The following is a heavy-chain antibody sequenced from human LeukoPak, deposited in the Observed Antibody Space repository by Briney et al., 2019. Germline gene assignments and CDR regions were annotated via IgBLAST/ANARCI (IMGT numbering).Heavy chain of an antibody. J-gene: IGHJ4*02. CDR2: IRYDGSNK. V-gene: IGHV3-30*02. D-gene: IGHD6-19*01. CDR1: GFTFSSYG. Sequence: GGSLRLSCAASGFTFSSYGMHWVRQAPGKGLEWVAFIRYDGSNKYYADSVKGRFTISRDNSKNTLYLQMNSLRAEDTAVYYCAKDYGEQWLFDYWAREPWSPSPQ. CDR3: AKDYGEQWLFDY.